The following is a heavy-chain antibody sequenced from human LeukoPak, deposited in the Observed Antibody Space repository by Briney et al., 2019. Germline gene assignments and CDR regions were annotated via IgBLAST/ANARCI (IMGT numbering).Heavy chain of an antibody. CDR1: GFTFGDYA. D-gene: IGHD5-12*01. Sequence: GGSLRLSCTASGFTFGDYAMSWVRQAPGKGLEWVGFIRSKAYGGTTEYAASVKGRFTISRDDSKSIAYLQMNSLKTEDTAVYYCTRVGGYAFIGAFDIWGQGTMVTVSS. CDR3: TRVGGYAFIGAFDI. V-gene: IGHV3-49*04. CDR2: IRSKAYGGTT. J-gene: IGHJ3*02.